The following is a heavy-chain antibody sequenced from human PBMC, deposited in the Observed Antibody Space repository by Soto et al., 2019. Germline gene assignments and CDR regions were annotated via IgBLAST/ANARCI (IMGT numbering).Heavy chain of an antibody. D-gene: IGHD6-19*01. Sequence: QLQLQESGPGLVKPSETLSLTCTVSGDSITSSGSYWGWIRQPPGKGLEWIGSIYYNGSTYYNPSLKSRVTISVDTSKNHLSLKLTSMTAADTAMYYCARHGGTSGWYPRIYYYGRNVWGQGTTVTVSS. CDR2: IYYNGST. J-gene: IGHJ6*02. CDR3: ARHGGTSGWYPRIYYYGRNV. CDR1: GDSITSSGSY. V-gene: IGHV4-39*01.